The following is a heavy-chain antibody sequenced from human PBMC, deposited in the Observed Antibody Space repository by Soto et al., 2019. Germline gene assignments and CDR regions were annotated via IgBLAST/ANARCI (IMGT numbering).Heavy chain of an antibody. CDR1: GFTFSGYS. Sequence: LRLSCAASGFTFSGYSMNWVRQAPGKGLEWVSYIASTSWNIYYADTVKGRFTISRDNAKNSLYLQMNSLRDEDTAVYYCARGPSAAAPLSDWYFDLWGRGTLVTVTS. D-gene: IGHD2-2*01. J-gene: IGHJ2*01. V-gene: IGHV3-48*02. CDR3: ARGPSAAAPLSDWYFDL. CDR2: IASTSWNI.